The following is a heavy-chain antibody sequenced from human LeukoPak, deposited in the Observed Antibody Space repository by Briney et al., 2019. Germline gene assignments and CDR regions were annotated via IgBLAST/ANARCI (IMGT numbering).Heavy chain of an antibody. CDR1: GFTVSSNY. D-gene: IGHD6-19*01. CDR2: IYSGGST. CDR3: ARDAISSSGIAVAVYDY. Sequence: PGGSLRLSCAASGFTVSSNYMSWVRQAPGKGLEWVSVIYSGGSTYYADSVKGRFTISRDNSKNTLYLQMNSLRAEDTAVYYCARDAISSSGIAVAVYDYWGQGTLVTVSS. V-gene: IGHV3-53*01. J-gene: IGHJ4*02.